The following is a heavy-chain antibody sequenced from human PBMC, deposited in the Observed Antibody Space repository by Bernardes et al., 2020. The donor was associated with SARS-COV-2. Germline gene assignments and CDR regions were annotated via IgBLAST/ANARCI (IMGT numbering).Heavy chain of an antibody. V-gene: IGHV3-11*03. CDR1: GFIFSDYY. CDR2: ISSRNYA. CDR3: ARTHYDILTGSTLYFDL. Sequence: VGSLRLSCAASGFIFSDYYMSWIRQAPGKGLEWVSYISSRNYANYPDSVKGRFTISRDNAKNSLFLQMNSLRAEDTAVYYCARTHYDILTGSTLYFDLWGRGTLVSVSS. D-gene: IGHD3-9*01. J-gene: IGHJ2*01.